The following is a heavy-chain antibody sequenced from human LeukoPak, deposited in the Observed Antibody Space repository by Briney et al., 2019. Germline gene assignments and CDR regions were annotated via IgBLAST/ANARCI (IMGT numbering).Heavy chain of an antibody. V-gene: IGHV1-18*01. CDR2: ISTYNANT. D-gene: IGHD2-15*01. CDR3: ARSSFCSGGTCYSSLDY. Sequence: ASVKVSCKASGYTFTSHGISWVRQAPGQGLEWMGWISTYNANTNYAQKLQGRVTMTTDTSTSKAYMELRSLRSDDTAIYYCARSSFCSGGTCYSSLDYWGQGTLVTVSS. J-gene: IGHJ4*02. CDR1: GYTFTSHG.